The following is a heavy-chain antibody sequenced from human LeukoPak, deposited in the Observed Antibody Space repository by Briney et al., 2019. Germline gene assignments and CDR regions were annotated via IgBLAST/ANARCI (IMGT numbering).Heavy chain of an antibody. Sequence: PGGSLRLSCAASGFTFSNYAMSWVRQAPGKGLEWVSVISGSGGSTNYADSVKGRFTISRDNSKNTLYLQMNSLRAEDTAVYYCAKAPTNWDSDYWGQGTLVTVSS. CDR3: AKAPTNWDSDY. V-gene: IGHV3-23*01. D-gene: IGHD7-27*01. J-gene: IGHJ4*02. CDR2: ISGSGGST. CDR1: GFTFSNYA.